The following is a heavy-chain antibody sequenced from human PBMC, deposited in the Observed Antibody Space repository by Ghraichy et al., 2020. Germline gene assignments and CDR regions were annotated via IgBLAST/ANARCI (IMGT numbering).Heavy chain of an antibody. Sequence: SETLSLTCALYGGSFSAYYWSWIRQPPGKGLEWIGEINHSGSTYYNPSLKSRVIISVDTSKKQFSLKLTSVAAADTAVYYCARGRSYGSGSYRLPWGPVDYWGQGTLVSVSS. CDR1: GGSFSAYY. CDR3: ARGRSYGSGSYRLPWGPVDY. CDR2: INHSGST. J-gene: IGHJ4*02. D-gene: IGHD3-10*01. V-gene: IGHV4-34*01.